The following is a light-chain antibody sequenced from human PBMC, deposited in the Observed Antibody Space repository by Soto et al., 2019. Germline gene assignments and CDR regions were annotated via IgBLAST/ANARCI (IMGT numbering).Light chain of an antibody. CDR1: QSVSSSSY. CDR2: GAS. V-gene: IGKV3-20*01. Sequence: EIVLTQSPGTLSLSPGERATLSCRASQSVSSSSYLAWYQQKPGRAPRLLIYGASSRATGIPDRFSGSGSGTDFTLNISRLEPEDLAVYYCQQYGSSPWTFGQGTKVEIK. CDR3: QQYGSSPWT. J-gene: IGKJ1*01.